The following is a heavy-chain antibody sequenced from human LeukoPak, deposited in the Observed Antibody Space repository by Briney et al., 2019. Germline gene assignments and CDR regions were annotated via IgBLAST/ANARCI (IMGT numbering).Heavy chain of an antibody. CDR1: GFTFSHYG. J-gene: IGHJ5*02. Sequence: GGSLRLSCAASGFTFSHYGMHWVRQAPGTGLEWVAFIRYDGTNKYYATSVKGRFTISRDNSENTLHLQMDTPRSDDTATYYCAKDGVGAAAFDLWGQGTLVTVSS. CDR3: AKDGVGAAAFDL. V-gene: IGHV3-30*02. D-gene: IGHD6-13*01. CDR2: IRYDGTNK.